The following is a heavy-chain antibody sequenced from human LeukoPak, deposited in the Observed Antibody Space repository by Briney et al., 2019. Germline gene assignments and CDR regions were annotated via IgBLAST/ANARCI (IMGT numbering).Heavy chain of an antibody. J-gene: IGHJ4*02. CDR2: IYYSGST. D-gene: IGHD6-19*01. CDR3: ARDESWLAFDY. V-gene: IGHV4-59*01. CDR1: GSSISSYY. Sequence: SETLSLTCTVSGSSISSYYWSWIRQPPGKGLEWIGYIYYSGSTNYNPSLKSRVTISVDTSKNQFSLKLSSVTAADTAVYYCARDESWLAFDYWGQGTLVTVSS.